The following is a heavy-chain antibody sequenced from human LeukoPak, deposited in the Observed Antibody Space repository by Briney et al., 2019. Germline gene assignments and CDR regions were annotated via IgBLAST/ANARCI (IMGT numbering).Heavy chain of an antibody. CDR1: GFTVRSSW. CDR2: INTDGSST. D-gene: IGHD3-3*01. Sequence: GGSLRLSRPASGFTVRSSWTDWVRQAPGKGLVWVSRINTDGSSTSYADSVKGRFTISRDNAKNTLYLQMNSLRAEDTAVYYCARDSYDDFWDGGALVGPYYYYYMDVWGKGTTVTVSS. V-gene: IGHV3-74*01. CDR3: ARDSYDDFWDGGALVGPYYYYYMDV. J-gene: IGHJ6*03.